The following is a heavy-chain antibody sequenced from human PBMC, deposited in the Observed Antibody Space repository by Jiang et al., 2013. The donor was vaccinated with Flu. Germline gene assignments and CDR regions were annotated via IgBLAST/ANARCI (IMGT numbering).Heavy chain of an antibody. CDR1: GFTFSSHA. D-gene: IGHD3-3*01. J-gene: IGHJ4*02. CDR2: ISGSGGGT. V-gene: IGHV3-23*01. Sequence: CAASGFTFSSHAMSWVRQAPGKGLEWVSAISGSGGGTYYADSVKGRFTISRDTSKNTLYLQMNNLRADDTAVYYCAKERWSAKTDYFDCWGQGTLVTVSS. CDR3: AKERWSAKTDYFDC.